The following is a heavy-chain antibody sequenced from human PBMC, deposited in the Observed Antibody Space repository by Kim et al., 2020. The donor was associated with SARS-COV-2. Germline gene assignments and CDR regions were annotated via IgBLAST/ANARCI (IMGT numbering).Heavy chain of an antibody. CDR2: IYPGDSDT. D-gene: IGHD3-10*01. CDR1: GYSFTSYW. CDR3: ARDTYGSGSYGGNYYYGMDV. V-gene: IGHV5-51*01. J-gene: IGHJ6*02. Sequence: GESLKISCKGSGYSFTSYWIGWVRQMPGKGLEWMGIIYPGDSDTRYSPSFQGQVTISADKSISTAYLQWSSLKASDTAMYYCARDTYGSGSYGGNYYYGMDVWGQGTTVTVSS.